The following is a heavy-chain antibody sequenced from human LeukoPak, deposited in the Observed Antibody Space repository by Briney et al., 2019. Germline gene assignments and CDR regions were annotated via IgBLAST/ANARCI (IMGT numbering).Heavy chain of an antibody. Sequence: PGGSLRLSCAASGFTFSSYAMHWVRQAPGKGLEWVAVISYDGSNKYYADSVKGRFTISRDNSKNTLYLHMNSLRAEDTAVYYCEADNYYMDVWGKGTTVTVSS. CDR3: EADNYYMDV. V-gene: IGHV3-30*04. CDR1: GFTFSSYA. D-gene: IGHD3-9*01. CDR2: ISYDGSNK. J-gene: IGHJ6*03.